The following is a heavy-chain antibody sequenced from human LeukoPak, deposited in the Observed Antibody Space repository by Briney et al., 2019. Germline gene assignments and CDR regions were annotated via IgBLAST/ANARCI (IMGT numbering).Heavy chain of an antibody. Sequence: SETLSPTCTVSGGSISSSSYYWGWIRQPPGKGLEWIGSIYYSGSTYYNPSLKSRVTISVDTSKNQFSLKLSSVTAADTAVYYCARQIHYDFWSGLDYWGQGTLVTVSS. CDR1: GGSISSSSYY. D-gene: IGHD3-3*01. CDR2: IYYSGST. CDR3: ARQIHYDFWSGLDY. J-gene: IGHJ4*02. V-gene: IGHV4-39*01.